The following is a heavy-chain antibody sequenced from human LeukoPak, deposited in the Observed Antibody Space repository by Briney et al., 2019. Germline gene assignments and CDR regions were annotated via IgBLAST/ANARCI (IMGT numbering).Heavy chain of an antibody. D-gene: IGHD2-2*01. Sequence: GSLRLSCAASGFTFSSYAMSWVRQAPGKGLEWVSAISGSGGSTYYADSVKGRFTISRDKSKNTLYLQMNSLRAEDTAVYYCAKRYCSSTSCYDDYWGQGTLVTVSS. J-gene: IGHJ4*02. CDR1: GFTFSSYA. CDR2: ISGSGGST. CDR3: AKRYCSSTSCYDDY. V-gene: IGHV3-23*01.